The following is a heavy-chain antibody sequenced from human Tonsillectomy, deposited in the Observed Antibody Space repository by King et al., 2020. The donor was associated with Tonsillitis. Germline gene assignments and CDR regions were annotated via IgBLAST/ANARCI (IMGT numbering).Heavy chain of an antibody. CDR3: ARRDYCCDGVFDS. CDR1: GYSFTIYW. CDR2: IYPGDSDT. D-gene: IGHD2/OR15-2a*01. J-gene: IGHJ4*02. V-gene: IGHV5-51*01. Sequence: QLVQSGTEVKKPGESLKISCKGSGYSFTIYWIGWVRQIPGKGLEWMGFIYPGDSDTRYSPSFQGQVTISADNSISTAYLQWSSLKASDTAIYYCARRDYCCDGVFDSWGQGTLVTVSS.